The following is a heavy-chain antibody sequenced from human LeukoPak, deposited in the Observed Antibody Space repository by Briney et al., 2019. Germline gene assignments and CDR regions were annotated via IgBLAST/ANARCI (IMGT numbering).Heavy chain of an antibody. CDR1: GFTFSSYG. CDR2: ISYDGSNK. Sequence: GRSLRLSCAASGFTFSSYGMHWVRQAPGKGLEWVAVISYDGSNKYYADSVEGRFTISRDNSKNTLYLQMNSLRAEDTAVYYCANVPAAAPHFDYWGQGTLVTVSS. J-gene: IGHJ4*02. CDR3: ANVPAAAPHFDY. V-gene: IGHV3-30*18. D-gene: IGHD2-2*01.